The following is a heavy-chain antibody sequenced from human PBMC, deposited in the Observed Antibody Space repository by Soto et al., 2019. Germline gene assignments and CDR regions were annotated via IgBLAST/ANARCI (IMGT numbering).Heavy chain of an antibody. CDR2: ITSGVTSTI. J-gene: IGHJ4*02. V-gene: IGHV3-11*01. D-gene: IGHD3-22*01. Sequence: QVQLVESGGGLVKPGGSLRLSCAASGFTFRDYYMSWIRQAPGKGLEWLAYITSGVTSTIYYADSVKGRFTISRDNAKNSLYLQMNSLRAEDTAVYYCARDSGGYYFEYWGEGTLVTVSS. CDR3: ARDSGGYYFEY. CDR1: GFTFRDYY.